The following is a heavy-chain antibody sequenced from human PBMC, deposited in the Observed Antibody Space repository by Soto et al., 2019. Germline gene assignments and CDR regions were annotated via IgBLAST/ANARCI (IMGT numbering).Heavy chain of an antibody. Sequence: QVQLVQSGAEVKKPGASVKVSCKASGYTFTSYDIYWVRHATGQGLEWMGWMNPNSGNTGYAQKFQGRVTMTRYTSISTAYMELSRLRSEDTAVYYCARLVSRGKSDYWGQGTLVIVYS. V-gene: IGHV1-8*01. CDR1: GYTFTSYD. J-gene: IGHJ4*02. CDR3: ARLVSRGKSDY. CDR2: MNPNSGNT. D-gene: IGHD2-15*01.